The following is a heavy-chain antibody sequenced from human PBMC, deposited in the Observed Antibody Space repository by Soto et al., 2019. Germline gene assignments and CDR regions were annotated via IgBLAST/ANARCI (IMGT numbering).Heavy chain of an antibody. D-gene: IGHD3-10*01. CDR3: TRDIGGWGAY. CDR1: GFTFSSYW. Sequence: GGSLRLSCAASGFTFSSYWMHWVRQAPGKGLVWVSRTNEDGSIINYADSVKGRFTISRDNAKDILYLEMNSLRVEDTAVYYCTRDIGGWGAYWGQGALVTVSS. J-gene: IGHJ4*02. CDR2: TNEDGSII. V-gene: IGHV3-74*01.